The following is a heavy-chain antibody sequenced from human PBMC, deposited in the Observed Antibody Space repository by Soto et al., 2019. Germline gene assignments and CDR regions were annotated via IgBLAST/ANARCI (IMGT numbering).Heavy chain of an antibody. CDR2: IYFSGST. CDR1: GASINSHY. V-gene: IGHV4-59*11. J-gene: IGHJ6*02. CDR3: ARELSYGMDV. Sequence: QVQLQESGPGLVKPSETLSLTCTVSGASINSHYWTWIRQPPGKGLEWIGSIYFSGSTNYNPSLKGRVSISVARAKSQFSLNLTSVTAADTAMYYCARELSYGMDVWGQGTTVIVSS.